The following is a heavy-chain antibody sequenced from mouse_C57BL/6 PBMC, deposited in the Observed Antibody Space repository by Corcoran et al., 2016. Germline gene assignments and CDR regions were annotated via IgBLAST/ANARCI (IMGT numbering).Heavy chain of an antibody. J-gene: IGHJ3*01. CDR3: ASEGYGQAWLAY. CDR2: MFPGSGSN. CDR1: GSTFTDNN. D-gene: IGHD2-3*01. Sequence: QVQLQQSGPELVKPAASLNITCKASGSTFTDNNINWVKLGLGQGLGWIGWMFPGSGSNYYNEKFKAKATLTADKSSSTAYMLLRNLTSEDSAVYFSASEGYGQAWLAYWGQGTLVTVSA. V-gene: IGHV1-75*01.